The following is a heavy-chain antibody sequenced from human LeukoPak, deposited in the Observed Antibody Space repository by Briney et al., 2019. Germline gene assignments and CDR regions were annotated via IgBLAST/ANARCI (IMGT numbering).Heavy chain of an antibody. V-gene: IGHV3-64*01. D-gene: IGHD3-22*01. CDR2: ISSNGGST. CDR3: ARGNTYYYDSSGYYFPY. CDR1: GFTFSSYA. J-gene: IGHJ4*02. Sequence: PGGSLRLSCAASGFTFSSYAMHRVRQAPGKGLEYVSAISSNGGSTYYANSVKGRFTISRDNSKNTLYLQMGSLRAEDMAVYYCARGNTYYYDSSGYYFPYWGQGTLVTASS.